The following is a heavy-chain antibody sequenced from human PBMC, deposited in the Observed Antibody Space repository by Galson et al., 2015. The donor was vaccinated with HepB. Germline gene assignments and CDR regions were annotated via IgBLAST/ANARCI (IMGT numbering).Heavy chain of an antibody. Sequence: SLRLSCAASEFTFSNYWMTWVRQAPGKGLEWVANINQDGSEKYYVDSVKGRFTVSRDNAKNSLYLQMNSLRPEDTAMYYCTRGIVTGIDYFDYWGQGILVTVSS. CDR3: TRGIVTGIDYFDY. V-gene: IGHV3-7*04. J-gene: IGHJ4*02. CDR2: INQDGSEK. CDR1: EFTFSNYW. D-gene: IGHD1-20*01.